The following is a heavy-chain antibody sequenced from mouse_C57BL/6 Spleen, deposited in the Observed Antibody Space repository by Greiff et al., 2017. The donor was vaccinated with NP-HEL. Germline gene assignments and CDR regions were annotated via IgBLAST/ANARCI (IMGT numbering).Heavy chain of an antibody. D-gene: IGHD2-4*01. J-gene: IGHJ3*01. CDR1: GYTFTSYW. Sequence: QVQLQQPGAELVKPGASVKLSCKASGYTFTSYWMHWVKQRPGRGLECIGRIDPNSGGTKYNEKFKSKATLTVDKPSSPAYMQLSSLTSEDSAVYYCARAYDYDGWFAYWGQGTLVTVSA. V-gene: IGHV1-72*01. CDR3: ARAYDYDGWFAY. CDR2: IDPNSGGT.